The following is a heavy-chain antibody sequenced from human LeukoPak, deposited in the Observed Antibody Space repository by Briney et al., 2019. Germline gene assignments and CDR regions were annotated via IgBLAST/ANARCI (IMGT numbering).Heavy chain of an antibody. D-gene: IGHD1-26*01. CDR1: GGSISGYY. V-gene: IGHV4-59*12. Sequence: PSETLSLTCIVSGGSISGYYWSWIRQPPGKGLEWVGYISYSGSTNYNPSLKSRVTISVDTSKNQFSLKLISVTAADTAVYYCARDGVLSSGSSGSYRYFDYWGQGTLVTVSS. J-gene: IGHJ4*02. CDR3: ARDGVLSSGSSGSYRYFDY. CDR2: ISYSGST.